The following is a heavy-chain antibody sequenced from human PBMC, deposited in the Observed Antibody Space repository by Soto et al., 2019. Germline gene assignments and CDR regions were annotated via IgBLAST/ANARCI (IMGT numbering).Heavy chain of an antibody. CDR1: GDTFRNYA. D-gene: IGHD6-19*01. CDR3: ARVLGYSSGWYFDY. V-gene: IGHV1-69*13. J-gene: IGHJ4*02. CDR2: IIPIFATS. Sequence: VASVKVSCKASGDTFRNYAITWVRQAPGQGLEWMGGIIPIFATSTYAQKFLGRVTITADESTSTAYMELSSLRSEDTAVYYCARVLGYSSGWYFDYWGQGTLVTVSS.